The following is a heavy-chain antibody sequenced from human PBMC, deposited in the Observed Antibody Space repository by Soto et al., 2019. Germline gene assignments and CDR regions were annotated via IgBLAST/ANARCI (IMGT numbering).Heavy chain of an antibody. D-gene: IGHD3-3*01. J-gene: IGHJ4*02. CDR1: GGSISSYY. Sequence: SETLSLTCTVSGGSISSYYWSWIRQPPGKGLEWIGYIYYSGSTNYNPSLKSRVTISVDTSKNQFSLKLSSVTAADTAVYYCARLSYDFWSGYAFNDYWGQGTLVTVSS. V-gene: IGHV4-59*08. CDR2: IYYSGST. CDR3: ARLSYDFWSGYAFNDY.